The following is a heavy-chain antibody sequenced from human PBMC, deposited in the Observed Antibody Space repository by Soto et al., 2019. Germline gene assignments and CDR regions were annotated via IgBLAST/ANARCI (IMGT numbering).Heavy chain of an antibody. V-gene: IGHV1-18*04. CDR1: GYTFTSYG. CDR3: ARFSVGSYNTYYFYYGMDV. Sequence: ASVKVSCKASGYTFTSYGISWVRQAPGQGLDWMGWISAYNGNTKYAQDLQGRVTMTTDTSTSTAYMELRSLRSDDTAMYYCARFSVGSYNTYYFYYGMDVWGQGTTVTVSS. D-gene: IGHD2-15*01. CDR2: ISAYNGNT. J-gene: IGHJ6*02.